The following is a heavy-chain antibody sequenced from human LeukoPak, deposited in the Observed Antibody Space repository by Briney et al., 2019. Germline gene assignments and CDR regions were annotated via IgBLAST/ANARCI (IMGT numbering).Heavy chain of an antibody. Sequence: ASVKVSCKASGYTFTTYYMHWVRQAPGQGLEWMGVIKPSGGNSRYAQKFQGRVTMTRDMSTSTVYMELSSLRSEDTAVYYCARDFGYCSGGSCYWFDPWGQGTLVTVSS. CDR3: ARDFGYCSGGSCYWFDP. D-gene: IGHD2-15*01. J-gene: IGHJ5*02. CDR2: IKPSGGNS. CDR1: GYTFTTYY. V-gene: IGHV1-46*01.